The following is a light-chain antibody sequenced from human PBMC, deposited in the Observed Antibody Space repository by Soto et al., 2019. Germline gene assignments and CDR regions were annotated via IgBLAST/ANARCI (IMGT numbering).Light chain of an antibody. CDR1: RSVSSN. Sequence: EIVMTQSPATLSVSPGERATLSCRASRSVSSNLAWYQQKPGQAPRLLMYGASTRATGIPARFSGSGSGTEFTLTISSLQSEDFAVYYCQQYSSLWTFGQGTKVEIK. V-gene: IGKV3-15*01. CDR3: QQYSSLWT. CDR2: GAS. J-gene: IGKJ1*01.